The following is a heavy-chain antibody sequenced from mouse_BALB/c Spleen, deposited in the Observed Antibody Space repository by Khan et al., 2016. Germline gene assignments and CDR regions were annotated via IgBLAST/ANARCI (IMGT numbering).Heavy chain of an antibody. V-gene: IGHV4-1*02. CDR3: ARAGYYGYLAY. CDR2: INPDSRTI. D-gene: IGHD1-1*01. CDR1: GFDFSRYW. J-gene: IGHJ3*01. Sequence: EVKLLESGGGLVQPGGSLKLSCAASGFDFSRYWMSWVRQAPGKGLEWIGEINPDSRTINYAPSLKDKFIISRDNAKNTLYLQMSKLRSEDTALYYCARAGYYGYLAYWGQGTLVTVSA.